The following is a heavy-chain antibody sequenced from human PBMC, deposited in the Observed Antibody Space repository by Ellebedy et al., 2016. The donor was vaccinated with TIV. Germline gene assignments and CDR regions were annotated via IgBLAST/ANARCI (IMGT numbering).Heavy chain of an antibody. V-gene: IGHV3-23*01. CDR2: IGRST. CDR1: GFTFNNYV. Sequence: PGGSLRLSCAASGFTFNNYVMTWVHQAPGKGLEWISSIGRSTYYADSVKGRFTMSRDNSKNTVYLQMNSLTAEDTAVYYCARDIGYPSGDFDYWGQGTLVTVSS. CDR3: ARDIGYPSGDFDY. J-gene: IGHJ4*02. D-gene: IGHD1-26*01.